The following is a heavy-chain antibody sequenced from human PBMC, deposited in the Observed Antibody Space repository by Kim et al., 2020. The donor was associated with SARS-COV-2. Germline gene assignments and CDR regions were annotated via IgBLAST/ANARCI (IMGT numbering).Heavy chain of an antibody. V-gene: IGHV3-7*01. J-gene: IGHJ5*02. CDR3: ARDTGWYQNWFDP. Sequence: GGSLRLSCAASGFTFSSYWMSWVRQAPGKGQEWVANIKQDGSEKYYVDSVKGRFTISRDNAKNSLYLQMNSLRAEDTAVYYCARDTGWYQNWFDPWGQGTLVTVSS. D-gene: IGHD6-19*01. CDR1: GFTFSSYW. CDR2: IKQDGSEK.